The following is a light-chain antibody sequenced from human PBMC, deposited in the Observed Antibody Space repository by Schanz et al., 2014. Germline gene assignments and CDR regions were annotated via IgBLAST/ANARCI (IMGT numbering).Light chain of an antibody. CDR3: QQYYSIPYT. Sequence: DIVTTQSPDSLAVSLGERATINCKSSQSVLYSSNNKNYLAWYQQKPGQPPKLLIYWASTRESGVPDRFSGSGSGTNFSLTISSLQAEDVAVYYCQQYYSIPYTFGQGTKVEIK. CDR2: WAS. J-gene: IGKJ2*01. V-gene: IGKV4-1*01. CDR1: QSVLYSSNNKNY.